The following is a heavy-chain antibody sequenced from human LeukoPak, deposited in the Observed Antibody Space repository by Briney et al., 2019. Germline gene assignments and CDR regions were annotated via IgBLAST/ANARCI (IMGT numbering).Heavy chain of an antibody. J-gene: IGHJ6*02. CDR2: MYYSGST. V-gene: IGHV4-59*02. CDR1: GGSVTSYY. Sequence: SETLSLTCTVSGGSVTSYYWSWIRQPPGKGLEWIGSMYYSGSTNYNPSLRSRVTISIDTSMNQFSLKLSSVAAADTAVYYCARERNPYGSGRYGMDVWGQGTTVIVSS. CDR3: ARERNPYGSGRYGMDV. D-gene: IGHD6-19*01.